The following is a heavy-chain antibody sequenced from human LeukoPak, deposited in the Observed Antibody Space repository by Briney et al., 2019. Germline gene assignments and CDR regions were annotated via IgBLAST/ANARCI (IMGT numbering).Heavy chain of an antibody. J-gene: IGHJ3*01. Sequence: ASVKVSCKTDGYTFNNFGISWVRQAPGQGLEWLGWVSAYNGNTNYAQKFQGRVTMTTDTSTSTAYMELRSLRSDDAAVYYCARGLQENLAWLKAFSAFDFWGQGTMVTVSS. V-gene: IGHV1-18*01. CDR2: VSAYNGNT. D-gene: IGHD5-24*01. CDR1: GYTFNNFG. CDR3: ARGLQENLAWLKAFSAFDF.